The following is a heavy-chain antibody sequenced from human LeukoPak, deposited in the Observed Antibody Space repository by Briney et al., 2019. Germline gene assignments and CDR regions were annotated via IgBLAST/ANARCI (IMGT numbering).Heavy chain of an antibody. J-gene: IGHJ4*02. V-gene: IGHV3-23*01. CDR1: GFTFSSYA. CDR2: ISGSGGST. CDR3: AKDREYSSSLFDY. Sequence: GGSLRLSCGASGFTFSSYAMSWVRQAPGKGLEWVSAISGSGGSTYYADSVKGRFTISRDNSKNTLYLQMNSLRAEDTAVYYCAKDREYSSSLFDYWGQGTLVTVSS. D-gene: IGHD6-13*01.